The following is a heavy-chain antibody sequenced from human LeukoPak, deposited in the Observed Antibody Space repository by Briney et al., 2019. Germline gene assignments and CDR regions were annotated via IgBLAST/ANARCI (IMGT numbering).Heavy chain of an antibody. J-gene: IGHJ4*02. D-gene: IGHD5-18*01. CDR3: ARAGDTAMVGFDY. V-gene: IGHV1-69*04. Sequence: SVKVSCKSSGGTFSSYAISWVRQDPGQGLEWMGRLIPILGIANYAQKCQGRVTITADKSTSTAYMELSRLRSEDTAVYYCARAGDTAMVGFDYWGQGTLVTVSS. CDR1: GGTFSSYA. CDR2: LIPILGIA.